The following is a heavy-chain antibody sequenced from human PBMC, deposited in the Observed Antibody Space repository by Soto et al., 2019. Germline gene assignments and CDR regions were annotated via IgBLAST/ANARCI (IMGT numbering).Heavy chain of an antibody. CDR3: ARGIAAASSRPPPLTRYIWFDP. Sequence: PSETLSLTCTVSGGSISSSSYYWGWIRQPPGKGLEWIGSIYYSGSTYYNPSLKSRVTISVDTSKNQFSLKLSSVTAADTAVYYGARGIAAASSRPPPLTRYIWFDPWGQGTLVTVSS. CDR1: GGSISSSSYY. J-gene: IGHJ5*02. V-gene: IGHV4-39*01. CDR2: IYYSGST. D-gene: IGHD6-13*01.